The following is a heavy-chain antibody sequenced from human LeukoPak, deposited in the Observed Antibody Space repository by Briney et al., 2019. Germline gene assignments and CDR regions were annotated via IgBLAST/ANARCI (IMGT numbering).Heavy chain of an antibody. D-gene: IGHD6-19*01. J-gene: IGHJ5*02. CDR1: GGSFSGYY. CDR2: INHSGST. CDR3: AGGDSSGWYGWFDP. V-gene: IGHV4-34*01. Sequence: SETLSLTCAVYGGSFSGYYWSWIRQPPGKGLEWIGEINHSGSTNYNPSLKSRVTISADTSKNQLSLKLGSVTAADTAVYYCAGGDSSGWYGWFDPWGQGTLVTVSS.